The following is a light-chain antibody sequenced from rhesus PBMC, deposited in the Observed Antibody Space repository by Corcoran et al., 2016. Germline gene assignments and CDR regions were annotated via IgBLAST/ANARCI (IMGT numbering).Light chain of an antibody. CDR1: QSLVHSKGNTY. CDR2: EVS. J-gene: IGKJ4*01. Sequence: DVVMTQFPLSLSITPGQPASISCRSSQSLVHSKGNTYLSWYQQKPGQPPRRLIYEVSRRDSGVPDRFSGSGAGTEFTLKISRVEAEDVGFYYCGQGTNVPLTFGGGTKVEIK. V-gene: IGKV2-65*01. CDR3: GQGTNVPLT.